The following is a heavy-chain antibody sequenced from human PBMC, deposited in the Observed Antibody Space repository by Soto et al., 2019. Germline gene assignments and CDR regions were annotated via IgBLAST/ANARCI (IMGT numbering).Heavy chain of an antibody. Sequence: QMQLVQSGAEVKKTGSSVTVSCKALGNTFTYRYLHWVRQAHGQALEWMGWITPFSGDVHYAQQFQERVTITRDRSINTAYMQMSSLRSEDTAMYFCAGGGAGSGPFTWELPDHWGQGTLVTVSS. CDR2: ITPFSGDV. J-gene: IGHJ4*02. D-gene: IGHD1-26*01. CDR1: GNTFTYRY. V-gene: IGHV1-45*02. CDR3: AGGGAGSGPFTWELPDH.